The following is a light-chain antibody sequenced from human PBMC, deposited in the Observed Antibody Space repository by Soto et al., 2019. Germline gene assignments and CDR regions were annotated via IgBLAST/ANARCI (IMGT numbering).Light chain of an antibody. V-gene: IGKV3-20*01. CDR1: HSVRSSY. CDR2: GAS. Sequence: EIVLTQSPGTLSLSPGERATLSCKASHSVRSSYLAWYQQKPGQAPRLLIYGASSRATGIPDRFSGSGSGTDFTLTISRLEPEDFAVYYCQQYGSSPPYNFGQGTKLEIK. CDR3: QQYGSSPPYN. J-gene: IGKJ2*01.